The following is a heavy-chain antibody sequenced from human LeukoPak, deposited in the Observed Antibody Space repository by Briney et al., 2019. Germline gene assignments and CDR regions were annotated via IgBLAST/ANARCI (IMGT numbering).Heavy chain of an antibody. V-gene: IGHV3-30*18. Sequence: PGRSLRLSCAASGFTFSSYGMHWVRQAPGKGLEWVAVISYDGSNKYYADSVKGRFTISRDNSKNTLYLQMNSLRAEDTAVYYCAKDYRSYYHEGAFDIWGQGTMVTVSS. CDR2: ISYDGSNK. D-gene: IGHD1-26*01. CDR1: GFTFSSYG. CDR3: AKDYRSYYHEGAFDI. J-gene: IGHJ3*02.